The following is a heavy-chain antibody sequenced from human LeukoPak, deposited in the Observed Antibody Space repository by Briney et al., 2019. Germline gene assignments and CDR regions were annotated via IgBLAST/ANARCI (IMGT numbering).Heavy chain of an antibody. CDR3: AKSGNTQTVDY. D-gene: IGHD2/OR15-2a*01. V-gene: IGHV3-23*01. CDR1: GFTLSSYA. CDR2: IRDTDGRT. J-gene: IGHJ4*02. Sequence: GGSLRLSCAASGFTLSSYAMSWVRQTPGKGLECVSTIRDTDGRTYYADSVEGRFTISRDNSTNTLYLQMNSLRAGDTAIYYCAKSGNTQTVDYWGEGALVTDSS.